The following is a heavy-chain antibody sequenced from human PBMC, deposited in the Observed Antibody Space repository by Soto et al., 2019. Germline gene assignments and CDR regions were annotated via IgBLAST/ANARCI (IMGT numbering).Heavy chain of an antibody. J-gene: IGHJ5*02. CDR3: ARDSAPWGKQLAERFDP. CDR1: GGSIRDYF. D-gene: IGHD6-6*01. CDR2: IYYSGST. V-gene: IGHV4-59*12. Sequence: SETLSLTCTVSGGSIRDYFWTWIRQPPGKGLEWIGYIYYSGSTYYNPSLKSRVTISVDTSKNQFSLKLSSVTAADTAVYYCARDSAPWGKQLAERFDPWGQGTLVTVSS.